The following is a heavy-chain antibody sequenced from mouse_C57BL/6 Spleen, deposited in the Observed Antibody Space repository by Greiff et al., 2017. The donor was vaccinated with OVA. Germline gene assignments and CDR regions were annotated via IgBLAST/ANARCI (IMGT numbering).Heavy chain of an antibody. V-gene: IGHV2-9-1*01. CDR1: GFSLTSYA. CDR3: ARALLLRSYWYFDV. CDR2: IWTGGGT. Sequence: QVQLKQSGPGLVAPSQSLSITCTVSGFSLTSYAISWVRQPPGKGLEWLGVIWTGGGTNYNSALKSRLSISKDNSKSQVFLKMNSLQTDDTARYYCARALLLRSYWYFDVWGTGTTVTVSS. D-gene: IGHD1-1*01. J-gene: IGHJ1*03.